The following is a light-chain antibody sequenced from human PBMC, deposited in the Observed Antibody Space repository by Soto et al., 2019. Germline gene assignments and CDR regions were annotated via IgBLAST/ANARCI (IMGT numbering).Light chain of an antibody. CDR2: ADT. CDR3: QSYDSSLSAAYV. CDR1: SSNIGAGYD. V-gene: IGLV1-40*01. Sequence: VLTQPPSVSGAPGQRVTISCTGSSSNIGAGYDVNWYQQLPGATPKLLIYADTNRPSGVPDRFSGSKSGTSASLAITGLQAEDEADYSCQSYDSSLSAAYVFGTGTKGTVL. J-gene: IGLJ1*01.